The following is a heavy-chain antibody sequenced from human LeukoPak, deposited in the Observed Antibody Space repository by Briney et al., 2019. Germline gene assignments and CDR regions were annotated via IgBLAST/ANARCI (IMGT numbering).Heavy chain of an antibody. Sequence: TGGSLRLSCTAAGFSLSGHYMTWIRQAPGQGLEYLSYLSNTGSDIFYADSVKGRFSISRDNAKNSLFLQLNSLRAEDTAVYYCARGRWGLDYWGQGALVTVSS. V-gene: IGHV3-11*01. J-gene: IGHJ4*02. CDR3: ARGRWGLDY. CDR1: GFSLSGHY. CDR2: LSNTGSDI. D-gene: IGHD7-27*01.